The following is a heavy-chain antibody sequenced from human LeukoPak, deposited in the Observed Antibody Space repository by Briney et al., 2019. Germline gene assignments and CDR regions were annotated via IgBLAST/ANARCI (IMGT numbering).Heavy chain of an antibody. Sequence: PSETLSLTCAVSGGSISSSNWWSWVRQPPGKGLEWIGEIYHSGSTNYNPSLKSRVTISVDKSKNQFSLKLSSVTAADTAVFYCASGSYSRSAFHIWGQGTMVTVSS. J-gene: IGHJ3*02. CDR2: IYHSGST. CDR3: ASGSYSRSAFHI. D-gene: IGHD1-26*01. CDR1: GGSISSSNW. V-gene: IGHV4-4*02.